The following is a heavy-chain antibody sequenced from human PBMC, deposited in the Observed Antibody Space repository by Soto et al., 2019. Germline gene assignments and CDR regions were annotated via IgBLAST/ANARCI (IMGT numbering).Heavy chain of an antibody. Sequence: SETLSVTCTGSGGSMSRSRYYGGWIRQPPGKGLEWIGSIYYSGSTYYNPSLKSRVTISVDTSKNQFSLKLSSVTAADTAVYYCARPSGSYLYYFDYWGHGTLVTVS. J-gene: IGHJ4*01. V-gene: IGHV4-39*01. CDR1: GGSMSRSRYY. CDR2: IYYSGST. CDR3: ARPSGSYLYYFDY. D-gene: IGHD1-26*01.